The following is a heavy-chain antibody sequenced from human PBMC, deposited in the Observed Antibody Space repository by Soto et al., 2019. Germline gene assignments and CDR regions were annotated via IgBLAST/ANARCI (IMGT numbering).Heavy chain of an antibody. CDR1: GGSISSRGYY. CDR2: IYYSGST. D-gene: IGHD2-8*01. J-gene: IGHJ6*02. CDR3: ARLGGYCTTSCYGYYAMDV. V-gene: IGHV4-39*01. Sequence: SETLSLTCTVSGGSISSRGYYWGWIRQPPGKGLEWIGTIYYSGSTYYNPSLKSRVTISVDTSKNQFSLKVSSVTAADTAVYYCARLGGYCTTSCYGYYAMDVWGQGTTVTVSS.